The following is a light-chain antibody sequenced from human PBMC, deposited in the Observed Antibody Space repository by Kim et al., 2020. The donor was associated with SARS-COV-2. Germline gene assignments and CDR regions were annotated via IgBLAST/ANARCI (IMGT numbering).Light chain of an antibody. J-gene: IGLJ3*02. CDR3: QAWDSSTVV. CDR1: KLGDKY. Sequence: VSPGQPAIIPCSGDKLGDKYACWYQQKPGQSPVLVISEDTKRPSGIPERFSGSNSGNTATLTISGTQAMDEADYYCQAWDSSTVVFGGGTQLTVL. CDR2: EDT. V-gene: IGLV3-1*01.